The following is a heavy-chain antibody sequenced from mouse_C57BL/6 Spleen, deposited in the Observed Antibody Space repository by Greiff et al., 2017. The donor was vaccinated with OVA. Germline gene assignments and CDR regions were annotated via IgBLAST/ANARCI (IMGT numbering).Heavy chain of an antibody. CDR2: IYPGDGDT. D-gene: IGHD2-2*01. Sequence: QVQLQQSGPELVKPGASVKISCKASGYAFSSSWMNWVKQRPGKGLEWIGRIYPGDGDTNYNGKFKGKATLTADKSSSTAYMQLSSLTSEDSAVYFCARSGYVAMDYWGQGTSVTVSS. V-gene: IGHV1-82*01. CDR1: GYAFSSSW. J-gene: IGHJ4*01. CDR3: ARSGYVAMDY.